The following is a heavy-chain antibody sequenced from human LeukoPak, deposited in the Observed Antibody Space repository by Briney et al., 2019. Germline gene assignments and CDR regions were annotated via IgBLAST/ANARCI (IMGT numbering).Heavy chain of an antibody. CDR3: ARGQGILYMDV. D-gene: IGHD2-15*01. J-gene: IGHJ6*03. CDR1: GFTFSSYA. V-gene: IGHV3-30*04. CDR2: ISYDGGNK. Sequence: PGRSLRLSCAASGFTFSSYAMHWVRQAPGKGLEWVAVISYDGGNKYYADSVKGRFTISRDNSKNTLYLQMNSLRAEDTAVYYCARGQGILYMDVWGKGTTVTVSS.